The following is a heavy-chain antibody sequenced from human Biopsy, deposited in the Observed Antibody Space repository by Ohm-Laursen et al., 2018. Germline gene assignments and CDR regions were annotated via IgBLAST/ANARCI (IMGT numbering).Heavy chain of an antibody. J-gene: IGHJ2*01. Sequence: GTLSLTCTVSGGFISSSSYYWSWIRQPPGKGLEWIGYIYYTGSTNYNPSLKSRVTISVDTSMNHLSLRLTSVTAADTAVYYCARHAPSYSGSYWRYFDLWGRGTLVTVS. CDR1: GGFISSSSYY. D-gene: IGHD1-26*01. CDR3: ARHAPSYSGSYWRYFDL. CDR2: IYYTGST. V-gene: IGHV4-61*03.